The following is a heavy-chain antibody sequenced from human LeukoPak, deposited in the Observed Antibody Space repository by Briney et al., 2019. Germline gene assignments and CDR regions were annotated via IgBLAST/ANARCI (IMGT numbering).Heavy chain of an antibody. D-gene: IGHD3-10*01. CDR3: ARDPGGAGGY. Sequence: PGGSLRLSCAASGFTFSDYYMDWVRQAPGKGLEWVARIKTNPRSYTTQYAASVKGRFTISRDDSENSLYLQMSSLKTDDTAVYYCARDPGGAGGYWGQGTLVTVSS. J-gene: IGHJ4*02. V-gene: IGHV3-72*01. CDR2: IKTNPRSYTT. CDR1: GFTFSDYY.